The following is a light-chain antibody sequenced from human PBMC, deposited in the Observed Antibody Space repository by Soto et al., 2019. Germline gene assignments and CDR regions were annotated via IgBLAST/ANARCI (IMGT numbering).Light chain of an antibody. V-gene: IGLV4-69*01. CDR1: SGHSNYA. CDR3: QTWGSGIVV. J-gene: IGLJ2*01. CDR2: LNSDGSH. Sequence: QSVLTQSPSASASLGASVKLTCTLSSGHSNYAIAWHQQQSEKGPRYLMKLNSDGSHSKGDGIPDRFSGSSSGAERYPTISSLQSEDEADYYCQTWGSGIVVFGGGTKLTV.